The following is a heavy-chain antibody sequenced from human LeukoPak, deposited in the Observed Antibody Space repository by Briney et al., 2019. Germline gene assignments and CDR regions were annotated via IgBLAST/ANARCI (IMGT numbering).Heavy chain of an antibody. CDR1: GGSISSYY. D-gene: IGHD5-24*01. Sequence: PSETLSFTCTVSGGSISSYYWSWIRQPPGRGLEWIGYIYYSGSTNYNPSLKSRVTISVDTSKNQFSLKLSSVTAADTAVYYCARESVEMATITDYWGQGTLVTVSS. CDR2: IYYSGST. J-gene: IGHJ4*02. V-gene: IGHV4-59*08. CDR3: ARESVEMATITDY.